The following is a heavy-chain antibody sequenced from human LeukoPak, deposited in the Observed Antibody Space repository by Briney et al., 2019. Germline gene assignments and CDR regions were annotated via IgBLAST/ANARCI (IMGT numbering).Heavy chain of an antibody. D-gene: IGHD2-15*01. CDR3: ARAPPGYCSGGSCSRPLDY. CDR1: GFTVSSNY. Sequence: PGGSLRLSCTASGFTVSSNYMRWVRQAPGKGLEWVSIMYSGGSTYYADAVKGRFTISRDNSKNTLYLQMNSLRAEDTAVYYCARAPPGYCSGGSCSRPLDYWGQGTLVTVSS. CDR2: MYSGGST. V-gene: IGHV3-66*01. J-gene: IGHJ4*02.